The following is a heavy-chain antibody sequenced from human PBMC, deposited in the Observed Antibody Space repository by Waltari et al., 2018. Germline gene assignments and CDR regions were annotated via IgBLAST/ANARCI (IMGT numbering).Heavy chain of an antibody. D-gene: IGHD1-1*01. Sequence: EVQVVESGGGLVQPGGSLKLSCATSGFSFSGSTRHGVRQTSGRGLEWVGRIRRQPFNYATAYSESVKGRFTISRDDSKNTAYLQMNNLMTEDTAVYYCSGGEVTGTDFWGQGTLVTVSS. J-gene: IGHJ4*02. CDR3: SGGEVTGTDF. V-gene: IGHV3-73*01. CDR1: GFSFSGST. CDR2: IRRQPFNYAT.